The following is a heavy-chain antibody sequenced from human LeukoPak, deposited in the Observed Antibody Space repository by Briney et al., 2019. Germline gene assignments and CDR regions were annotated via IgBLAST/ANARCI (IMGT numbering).Heavy chain of an antibody. CDR2: ISYDGSNK. Sequence: GGSLRLSCAASGFTFSSYGMHWVRQAPGKGLEWVAVISYDGSNKYYADSVKGRFTISRDNSKNTLYLQMNSLRAEDTAVYYCARDLEGYCSGGSCYSGGVIYYYYGMDVWGQGTTVTVSS. D-gene: IGHD2-15*01. V-gene: IGHV3-30*03. CDR1: GFTFSSYG. J-gene: IGHJ6*02. CDR3: ARDLEGYCSGGSCYSGGVIYYYYGMDV.